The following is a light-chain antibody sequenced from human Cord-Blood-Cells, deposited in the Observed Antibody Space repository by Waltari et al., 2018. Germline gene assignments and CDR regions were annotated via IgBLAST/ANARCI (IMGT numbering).Light chain of an antibody. Sequence: DIVMTQSPDSLALSLRERATINCQSSQSVLYSSNNKDYLAWYQQKPGQPPKLLIYWASTRESGVPDRFSGCGSGTDFTRTISSLQAEDVAVYYCQQYYSTPPYTFGQGTKLEIK. V-gene: IGKV4-1*01. CDR1: QSVLYSSNNKDY. CDR3: QQYYSTPPYT. J-gene: IGKJ2*01. CDR2: WAS.